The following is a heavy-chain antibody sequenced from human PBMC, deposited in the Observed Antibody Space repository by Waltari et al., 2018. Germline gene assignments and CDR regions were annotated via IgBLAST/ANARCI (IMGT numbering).Heavy chain of an antibody. CDR3: AKEHDSGWPTLDS. CDR2: NQGNGRAS. D-gene: IGHD6-19*01. CDR1: GSPYHRFS. Sequence: VHLVHSGGLVVAPGGSLSLSCTASGSPYHRFSMHWVRQRPGKGLEWLTVNQGNGRASFYADALGGRFIVSRDNKRNSLYLQMNSLSTEDTAMYYCAKEHDSGWPTLDSWGQGTLVTVHS. J-gene: IGHJ4*02. V-gene: IGHV3-43*01.